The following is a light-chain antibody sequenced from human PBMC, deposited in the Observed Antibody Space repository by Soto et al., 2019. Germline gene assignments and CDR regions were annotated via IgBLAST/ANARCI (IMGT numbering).Light chain of an antibody. CDR2: AAS. J-gene: IGKJ4*02. Sequence: DIQMTQSPSSLSASVGDRVTITCRASQSISSDLNWYQQKPGKAPKLLIYAASSLQSGVPSRFSGSGSGTDFTLTISSLQPEDCATYYCQQSYSTPLTCGGGTKVEIK. CDR1: QSISSD. V-gene: IGKV1-39*01. CDR3: QQSYSTPLT.